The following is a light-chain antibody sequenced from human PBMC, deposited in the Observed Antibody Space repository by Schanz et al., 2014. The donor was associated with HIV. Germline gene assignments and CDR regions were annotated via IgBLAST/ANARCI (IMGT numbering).Light chain of an antibody. CDR2: AAS. J-gene: IGKJ1*01. CDR3: LQHNSFPWT. CDR1: QSISSN. V-gene: IGKV1-17*01. Sequence: MTQSPSSLSVSVGDRVTLTCRASQSISSNLNWYQQKPGKAPKLLISAASSLQSGVPSRFSGSGSGTEFTLTISSLQPEDFATYYCLQHNSFPWTFGQGTKVEI.